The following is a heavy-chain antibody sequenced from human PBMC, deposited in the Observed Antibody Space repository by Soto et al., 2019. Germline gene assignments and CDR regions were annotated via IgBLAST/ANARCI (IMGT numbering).Heavy chain of an antibody. CDR2: IYWDDDK. V-gene: IGHV2-5*02. CDR1: GFSLSTSGVG. CDR3: IQSRCGGDCLQSYASYYYYGMDV. Sequence: SGPTMVYHKRTLTLTCPFSGFSLSTSGVGVGWIRQPPGKALEWLALIYWDDDKRYSPSLRSRLTITKDTSKNQVVLTMTNMDPVDTATYYCIQSRCGGDCLQSYASYYYYGMDVWGQGTTVTVSS. J-gene: IGHJ6*02. D-gene: IGHD2-21*02.